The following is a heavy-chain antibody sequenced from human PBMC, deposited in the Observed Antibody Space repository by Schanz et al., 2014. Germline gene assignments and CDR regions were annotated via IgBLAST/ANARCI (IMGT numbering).Heavy chain of an antibody. V-gene: IGHV3-23*01. D-gene: IGHD2-2*01. Sequence: DVQLLESGGGLVQPGGSLRLSCEASGFTFSTHAMSWVRQAPGKGLEWVSSISGDHRNTFYADSVKGRFTISRDNAKNSLFLQINSLRAEDTAVYYCARAGYDADNWFDPWGPGTLVTVSS. CDR2: ISGDHRNT. CDR3: ARAGYDADNWFDP. CDR1: GFTFSTHA. J-gene: IGHJ5*02.